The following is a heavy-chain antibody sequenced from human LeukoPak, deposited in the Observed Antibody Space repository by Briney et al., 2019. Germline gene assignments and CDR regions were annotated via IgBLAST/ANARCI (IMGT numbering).Heavy chain of an antibody. Sequence: PGGSLRLSCAASGFTFSSYWMHWVRQAPGKGLVWVSRINSDGSSTSYADSVKGRFTISRDNAKNTLYLQMNSLRAEDTAVYYCARDRVSGYCSSTSCYYYYYMDVWGKGTTVTVSS. CDR1: GFTFSSYW. CDR2: INSDGSST. D-gene: IGHD2-2*01. V-gene: IGHV3-74*01. J-gene: IGHJ6*03. CDR3: ARDRVSGYCSSTSCYYYYYMDV.